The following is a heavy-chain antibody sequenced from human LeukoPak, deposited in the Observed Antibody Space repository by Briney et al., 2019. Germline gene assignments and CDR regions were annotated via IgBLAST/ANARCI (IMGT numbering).Heavy chain of an antibody. D-gene: IGHD3-16*01. CDR2: ISGSGANT. V-gene: IGHV3-23*01. CDR1: GFTFSSYA. J-gene: IGHJ5*02. CDR3: VTRLA. Sequence: PGRSLRLSCAASGFTFSSYAVSWVRQAPGKGLEWVSSISGSGANTYYADTVKGRFTISRDSSKNTLYLQMNSLRAEDTAVYYCVTRLAWGQGTLVTVSS.